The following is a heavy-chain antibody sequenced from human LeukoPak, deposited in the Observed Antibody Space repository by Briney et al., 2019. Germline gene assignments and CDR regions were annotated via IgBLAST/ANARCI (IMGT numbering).Heavy chain of an antibody. Sequence: SVKVSCKASGGTFSSYAISWVRQAPGQGLEWMGRIIPIFGTANYAQKFQGRVTITTDESTSTAYMELSSLRSEDTAVYYCARDSPIAALTGYWGQGTLVTVSS. D-gene: IGHD6-13*01. CDR2: IIPIFGTA. CDR3: ARDSPIAALTGY. CDR1: GGTFSSYA. V-gene: IGHV1-69*05. J-gene: IGHJ4*02.